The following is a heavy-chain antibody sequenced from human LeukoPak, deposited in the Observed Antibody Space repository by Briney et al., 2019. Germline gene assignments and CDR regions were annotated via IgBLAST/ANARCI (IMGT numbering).Heavy chain of an antibody. J-gene: IGHJ4*02. Sequence: GGSLRLSCAASGFAVSSNFMSWVRQAPGKGLEWISVIFSGGSTYYADSVKGRFTISRDNSKNTLYLQMNSLRAEDTAVYYCARGTSSGWYGDYWGQGTLVTVSS. V-gene: IGHV3-53*01. D-gene: IGHD6-19*01. CDR3: ARGTSSGWYGDY. CDR1: GFAVSSNF. CDR2: IFSGGST.